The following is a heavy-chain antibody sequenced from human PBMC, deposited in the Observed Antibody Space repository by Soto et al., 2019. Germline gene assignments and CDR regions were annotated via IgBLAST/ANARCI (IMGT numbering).Heavy chain of an antibody. CDR3: ARADYYGSGTFDY. CDR1: GDSLNSNTYY. D-gene: IGHD3-10*01. Sequence: SETLSLPCTVSGDSLNSNTYYWGWIRQPPGKGLEWIGRFYYNGNTYYNPSLKTRVTLSVHRSKKQFSLKLSSVTAADTAVYFCARADYYGSGTFDYWGQGTLVTVSS. V-gene: IGHV4-39*01. CDR2: FYYNGNT. J-gene: IGHJ4*02.